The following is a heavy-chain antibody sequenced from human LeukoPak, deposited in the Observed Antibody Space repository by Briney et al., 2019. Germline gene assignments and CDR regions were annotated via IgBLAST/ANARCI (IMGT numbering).Heavy chain of an antibody. Sequence: QPGGSLRLSCAASGFTFSSYEMNWVRQAPGKGLEWVSYINSSGSTIYYADSVKGRFTISRDNAKNSLYLQMNSLSVEDTATYYCARDGYSGSYGLGFDYWGQGTLVTVSS. CDR1: GFTFSSYE. V-gene: IGHV3-48*03. J-gene: IGHJ4*02. CDR2: INSSGSTI. CDR3: ARDGYSGSYGLGFDY. D-gene: IGHD1-26*01.